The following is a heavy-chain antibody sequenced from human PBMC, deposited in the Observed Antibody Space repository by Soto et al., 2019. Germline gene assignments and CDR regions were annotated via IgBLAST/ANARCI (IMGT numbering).Heavy chain of an antibody. D-gene: IGHD3-16*01. CDR1: GGSISSGGYS. CDR3: ATRPPGEPFFGGFDY. CDR2: IYHSGST. J-gene: IGHJ4*02. Sequence: SETLSLTCAVSGGSISSGGYSWSWIRQPPGKGLEWIGYIYHSGSTYYNPSLKSRVTISVDRSKNQFSLKLNAVTAADTAVYYCATRPPGEPFFGGFDYWSQGTLVTVSS. V-gene: IGHV4-30-2*02.